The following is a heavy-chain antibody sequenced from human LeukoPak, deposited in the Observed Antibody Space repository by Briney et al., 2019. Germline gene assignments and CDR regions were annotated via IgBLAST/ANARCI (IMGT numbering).Heavy chain of an antibody. Sequence: SSETLSLTCAVYGGSFSGFYWSWTRQPPGEGLEWRGEINHSGSTNYHQSLKSRVTISVDTSKNQFSLKLSSVTAADTAVYYCARDARDGYNYYWGQGTLVTVSS. V-gene: IGHV4-34*01. J-gene: IGHJ4*02. CDR2: INHSGST. CDR1: GGSFSGFY. D-gene: IGHD5-24*01. CDR3: ARDARDGYNYY.